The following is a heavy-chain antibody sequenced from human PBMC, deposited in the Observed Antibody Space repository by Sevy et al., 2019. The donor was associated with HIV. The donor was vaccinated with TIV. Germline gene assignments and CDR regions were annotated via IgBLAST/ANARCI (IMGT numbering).Heavy chain of an antibody. Sequence: GGFLRLSCAGSGFTFSDYGVSWVRQAPGKGLEWVSGIRRDGGSTYYAPSMKGRFTISRDNSKNTLFLEMDSLRPEDTAVYFCARGNLVVAPSVIKSRNFDSWGQGTLVTVSS. J-gene: IGHJ4*02. D-gene: IGHD2-2*01. CDR1: GFTFSDYG. CDR2: IRRDGGST. V-gene: IGHV3-23*01. CDR3: ARGNLVVAPSVIKSRNFDS.